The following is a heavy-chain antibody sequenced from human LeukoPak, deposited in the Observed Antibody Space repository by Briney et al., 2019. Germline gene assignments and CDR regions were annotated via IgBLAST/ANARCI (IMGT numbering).Heavy chain of an antibody. D-gene: IGHD4-17*01. Sequence: GGSFQISCLGSGYSFTNYWSGGVRPTPGKSLGWMGIIYPGDSDTRYSPSFQGQVTISADKSISTAYLQWSSLKASDTAIYYCARLSTVTTLDYWGQGTLVTVPS. V-gene: IGHV5-51*01. J-gene: IGHJ4*02. CDR2: IYPGDSDT. CDR3: ARLSTVTTLDY. CDR1: GYSFTNYW.